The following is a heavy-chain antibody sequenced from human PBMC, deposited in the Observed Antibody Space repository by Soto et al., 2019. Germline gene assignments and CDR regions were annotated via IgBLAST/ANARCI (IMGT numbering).Heavy chain of an antibody. Sequence: PWGSLRVSWASSVFTFSNFGMHWVRQAPGRGLEWVAVISYDENNKYYADSVTGRFTISRDNSKNTVFLQMNSLRVEDTAVYYCAKGEQWLVYPTVWFDPWGQGTMVTVSS. V-gene: IGHV3-30*18. CDR1: VFTFSNFG. CDR2: ISYDENNK. D-gene: IGHD6-19*01. J-gene: IGHJ5*02. CDR3: AKGEQWLVYPTVWFDP.